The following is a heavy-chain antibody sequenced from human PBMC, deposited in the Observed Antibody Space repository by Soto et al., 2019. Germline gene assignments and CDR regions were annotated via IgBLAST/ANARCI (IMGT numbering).Heavy chain of an antibody. Sequence: GGSLRLSCAASGFTFSSYGMHWVRQAPGKGLEWVAVIWYDGSNKYYADSVKGRFTISRDNSKNTLYLQMNTLRAEDXXXYYCARDSVNYYYMDVWGKGTTVTVS. J-gene: IGHJ6*03. CDR3: ARDSVNYYYMDV. CDR1: GFTFSSYG. V-gene: IGHV3-33*01. CDR2: IWYDGSNK.